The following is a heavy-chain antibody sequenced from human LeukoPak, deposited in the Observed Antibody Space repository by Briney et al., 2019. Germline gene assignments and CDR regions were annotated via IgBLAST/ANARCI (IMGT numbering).Heavy chain of an antibody. CDR2: IYTSGST. CDR3: ARERWLQNFDY. Sequence: SQTLSLTCTVSGGSISSGSYYWSWIRQPAGKGLEWIGRIYTSGSTNYNPSLKSRVTISVDTSRNQFSLKLSSVTAADTAVYYCARERWLQNFDYWGQGTLVTVSS. D-gene: IGHD5-24*01. V-gene: IGHV4-61*02. CDR1: GGSISSGSYY. J-gene: IGHJ4*02.